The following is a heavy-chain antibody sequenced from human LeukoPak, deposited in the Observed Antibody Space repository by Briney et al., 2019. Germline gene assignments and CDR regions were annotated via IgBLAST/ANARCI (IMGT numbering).Heavy chain of an antibody. CDR1: GYTFTSYD. V-gene: IGHV1-2*06. J-gene: IGHJ5*02. D-gene: IGHD6-19*01. CDR2: ISPTSGGT. CDR3: ASESSGWSGFDP. Sequence: ASVKVSCKASGYTFTSYDINWVRQAPGQGLEWMGRISPTSGGTNYAQKFQGRVTMTRDTSISTAYMELSRLRSDDTAVYYCASESSGWSGFDPWGQGTLVTVS.